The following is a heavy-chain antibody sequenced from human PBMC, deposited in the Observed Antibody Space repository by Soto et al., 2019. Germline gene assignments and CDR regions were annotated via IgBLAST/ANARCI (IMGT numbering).Heavy chain of an antibody. CDR3: ARHLGGNHYYYGMDV. D-gene: IGHD3-16*01. CDR2: IIPIFGTA. J-gene: IGHJ6*02. Sequence: QVQLVQSGAEVKKPGSSVKVSCKASGGTFSSYAISWVRQAPGQGLEWMGGIIPIFGTADYAQKFQGRVTITADDFTSTAYMELSSLSSEDTAVYYCARHLGGNHYYYGMDVWGQRTTVTVSS. CDR1: GGTFSSYA. V-gene: IGHV1-69*12.